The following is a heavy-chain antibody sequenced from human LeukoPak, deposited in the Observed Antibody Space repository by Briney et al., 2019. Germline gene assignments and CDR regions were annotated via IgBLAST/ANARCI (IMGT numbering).Heavy chain of an antibody. J-gene: IGHJ4*02. Sequence: GGSLRLSCAASGFTLSSYWMGWVRQAPGKGLEWVASVSKDGGVKKYVDSVRGRFTISRDNAKKSLFLQMNSLRAEDTAVYYCARDLDYYRSDHGGQGTLVTVSS. CDR3: ARDLDYYRSDH. D-gene: IGHD3-10*01. V-gene: IGHV3-7*03. CDR2: VSKDGGVK. CDR1: GFTLSSYW.